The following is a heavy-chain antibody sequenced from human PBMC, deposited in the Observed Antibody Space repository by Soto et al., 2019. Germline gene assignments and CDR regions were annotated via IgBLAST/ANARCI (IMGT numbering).Heavy chain of an antibody. Sequence: QVDLVQSGAEVKKPGASVTISCKASGSAITRYYIHWVRQAPGRGLEWMGIINPGGGSASYAQKFQDRGTIDKDTSTGTVYMDLRSLRTEDTAVYYCARETSCWSLNGLDVWGQGTTVNFSS. CDR3: ARETSCWSLNGLDV. V-gene: IGHV1-46*01. CDR1: GSAITRYY. J-gene: IGHJ6*02. D-gene: IGHD6-19*01. CDR2: INPGGGSA.